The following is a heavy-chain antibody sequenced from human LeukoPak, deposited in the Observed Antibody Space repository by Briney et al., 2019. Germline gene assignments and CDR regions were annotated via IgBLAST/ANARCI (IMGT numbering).Heavy chain of an antibody. V-gene: IGHV3-30-3*01. CDR2: ISYDGSNK. D-gene: IGHD2-21*01. J-gene: IGHJ4*02. CDR1: GFTFSSYA. Sequence: GGSLRPSCAASGFTFSSYAMHWVRQAPGKGLEWVAVISYDGSNKYYADSVKGRFTISRDNSKNTVYLQLNSLRAEDTAVYYCAKDLMSIKALIPWDYWGQGTLVTVSP. CDR3: AKDLMSIKALIPWDY.